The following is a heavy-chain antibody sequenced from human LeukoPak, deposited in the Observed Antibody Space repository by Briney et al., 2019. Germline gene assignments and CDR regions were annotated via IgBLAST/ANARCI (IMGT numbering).Heavy chain of an antibody. D-gene: IGHD3-22*01. CDR2: INPNSGGT. J-gene: IGHJ3*02. CDR1: GYTFTGYY. V-gene: IGHV1-2*02. CDR3: ASLKNYYDSSGYLVTDAFDI. Sequence: ASVKVSCKASGYTFTGYYMHWVRQAPGQGLEWMGWINPNSGGTNYAQKLQGRVTMTTDTSTSTAYMELRSLKSDDTAVCYCASLKNYYDSSGYLVTDAFDIWGQGTMVTVSS.